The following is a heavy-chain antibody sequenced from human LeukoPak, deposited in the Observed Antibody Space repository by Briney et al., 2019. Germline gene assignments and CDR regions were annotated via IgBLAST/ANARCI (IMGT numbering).Heavy chain of an antibody. Sequence: SETLSLTCAVSGYSISSGYYWGWIRQPPGKGLEWIGSIYHSGSTYYNPSLKSRVTMSVDTSKNQFSLKLSSVTAADTAVYYCALGHDILTGYYPFDYWGQGTLVTVSS. J-gene: IGHJ4*02. D-gene: IGHD3-9*01. CDR3: ALGHDILTGYYPFDY. CDR1: GYSISSGYY. V-gene: IGHV4-38-2*01. CDR2: IYHSGST.